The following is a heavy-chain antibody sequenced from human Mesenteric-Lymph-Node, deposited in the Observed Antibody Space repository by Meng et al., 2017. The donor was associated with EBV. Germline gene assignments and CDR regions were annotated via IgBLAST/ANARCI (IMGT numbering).Heavy chain of an antibody. CDR1: VGSVSSTSYY. J-gene: IGHJ5*02. Sequence: QAPVQGSDTGLVKRWGTLSRPCTVSVGSVSSTSYYWSWIRQPPGKRLEWIGYVYYSGSTNYNPSLKSRVTISVDTSKNQFSLNLYSVTAADTAVYYCARENPARGNWFDPWGQGALVTVSS. CDR3: ARENPARGNWFDP. CDR2: VYYSGST. D-gene: IGHD3-10*01. V-gene: IGHV4-61*01.